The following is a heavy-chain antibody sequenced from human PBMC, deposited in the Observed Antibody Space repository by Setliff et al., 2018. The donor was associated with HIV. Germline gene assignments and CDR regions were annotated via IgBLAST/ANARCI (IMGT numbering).Heavy chain of an antibody. CDR2: SIPILGIG. V-gene: IGHV1-69*02. CDR1: GGTSSSYT. D-gene: IGHD3-16*01. J-gene: IGHJ6*03. CDR3: ARCGAGEWHLYMDV. Sequence: SVKVSCKASGGTSSSYTINWVRQAPGQGLEWMGRSIPILGIGNDEQAQKFKGRVTFTADKSTSTVYMELSSLRSEDTAVYYCARCGAGEWHLYMDVWGKGTAVTVS.